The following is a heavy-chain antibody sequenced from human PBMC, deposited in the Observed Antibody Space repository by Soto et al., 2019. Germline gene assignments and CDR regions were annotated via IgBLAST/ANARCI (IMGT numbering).Heavy chain of an antibody. CDR2: INHSGST. D-gene: IGHD2-2*01. J-gene: IGHJ4*02. CDR1: GGSFSGYY. CDR3: ARGRMEVVPAAMQGGDFDY. Sequence: SETLSLTCAVYGGSFSGYYWSWIRQPPGKGLEWIGEINHSGSTNYNPSLKSRVTISVDTSKNQFSLKLSSVTAADTAVYYCARGRMEVVPAAMQGGDFDYWGQGTLVTVSS. V-gene: IGHV4-34*01.